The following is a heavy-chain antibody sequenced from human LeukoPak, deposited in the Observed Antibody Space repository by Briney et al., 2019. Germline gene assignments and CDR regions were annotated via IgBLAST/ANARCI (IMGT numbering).Heavy chain of an antibody. Sequence: ASVKVSCKASGGTFSSYAISWVRQAPGQGLEWMGGIIPIFGTANYAQKFQGRVTITADESTSTAYMELSSLRSEDTAVYYCARGIAAGNPYYYNYGMDVWGQGTTVTVSS. CDR2: IIPIFGTA. V-gene: IGHV1-69*13. CDR1: GGTFSSYA. J-gene: IGHJ6*02. CDR3: ARGIAAGNPYYYNYGMDV. D-gene: IGHD6-13*01.